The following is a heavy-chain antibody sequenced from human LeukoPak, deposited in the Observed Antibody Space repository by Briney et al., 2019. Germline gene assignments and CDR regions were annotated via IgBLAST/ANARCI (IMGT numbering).Heavy chain of an antibody. V-gene: IGHV3-21*01. CDR1: GFSFGTYS. CDR3: ARGGFTYGPATLGALDI. D-gene: IGHD5-18*01. J-gene: IGHJ3*02. Sequence: GGSLRLSCAGSGFSFGTYSMNWVRQAPGKGLEWVSSISSSSIHVNYADSVKGRFTVSRDNAKNTLYLQMNRVRAEDTAVYYCARGGFTYGPATLGALDIWGQGTMVPVSS. CDR2: ISSSSIHV.